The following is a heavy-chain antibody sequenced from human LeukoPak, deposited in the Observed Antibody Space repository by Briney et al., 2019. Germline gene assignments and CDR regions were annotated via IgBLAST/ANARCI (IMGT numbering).Heavy chain of an antibody. V-gene: IGHV3-30*02. CDR2: IRYDGSNK. CDR1: GFTFSSYG. Sequence: GGSLRLSCAASGFTFSSYGMHWVRQAPGKGLEWVAFIRYDGSNKYYADSVKGRFTISRDNSKNTLYLQMNSLRAEDTAVYYCAKDGGGGPKWWVYSYSLLPPPYYYYMDVWGKGTTVTISS. D-gene: IGHD5-18*01. CDR3: AKDGGGGPKWWVYSYSLLPPPYYYYMDV. J-gene: IGHJ6*03.